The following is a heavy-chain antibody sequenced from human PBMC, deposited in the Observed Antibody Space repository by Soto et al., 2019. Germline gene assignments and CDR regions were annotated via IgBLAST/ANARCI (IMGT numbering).Heavy chain of an antibody. CDR2: IIPIVTKP. D-gene: IGHD1-1*01. V-gene: IGHV1-69*06. Sequence: QVRLVQSGAEVKKPGSSVKVSCEASGGTFSSYAVTWVRQSPGQGLEWMGGIIPIVTKPNYAQKFQGRLTISADKSTSTSYKELSSLRSEDTGVYYCEGVGYNFCRRYHYSGKPVWGQRTTVIVSS. CDR3: EGVGYNFCRRYHYSGKPV. CDR1: GGTFSSYA. J-gene: IGHJ6*02.